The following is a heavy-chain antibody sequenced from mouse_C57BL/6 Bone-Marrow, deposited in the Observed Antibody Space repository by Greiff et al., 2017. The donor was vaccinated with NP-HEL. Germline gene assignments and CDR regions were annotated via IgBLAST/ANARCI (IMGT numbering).Heavy chain of an antibody. V-gene: IGHV1-15*01. D-gene: IGHD2-4*01. CDR2: IDPETGGT. CDR1: GYTFTDYE. CDR3: TRRYYEGY. Sequence: VQLQQPGAELVRPGASVTLSCKASGYTFTDYEMHWVKQTPVHGLEWIGAIDPETGGTAYNQKFKGKAILTADKSSSTAYMELRSLTSEDSAVYYCTRRYYEGYWGQGTTLTVSS. J-gene: IGHJ2*01.